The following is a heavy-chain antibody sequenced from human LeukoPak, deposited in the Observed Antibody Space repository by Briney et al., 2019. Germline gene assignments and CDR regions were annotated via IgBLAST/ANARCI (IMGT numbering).Heavy chain of an antibody. CDR3: ARDRAVTRDWVEFDP. D-gene: IGHD4-17*01. CDR1: GFSVSNYY. J-gene: IGHJ5*02. Sequence: GGSLRLSCAGSGFSVSNYYMSWVRQAPGKGLEWVSLIGDSGETFYADSVKGRFTISRDNSKNTMYLQMNRLRVEDTAVYFCARDRAVTRDWVEFDPWGQGTLVTVSS. CDR2: IGDSGET. V-gene: IGHV3-66*03.